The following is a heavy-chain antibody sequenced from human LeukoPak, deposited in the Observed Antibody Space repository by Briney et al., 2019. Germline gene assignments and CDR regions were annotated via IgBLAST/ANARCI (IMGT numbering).Heavy chain of an antibody. V-gene: IGHV3-21*01. J-gene: IGHJ4*02. D-gene: IGHD3-16*01. CDR1: GFTFSSYN. CDR2: ISSSGTYI. CDR3: ARVTFGGITYDY. Sequence: GGSLRLSCAASGFTFSSYNMNWVRQAPGKGLEWVSSISSSGTYIYYADSVKGRFTVSRDNAQNSLYLQTNSLRAEDTAVYFCARVTFGGITYDYWGQGILVTVSS.